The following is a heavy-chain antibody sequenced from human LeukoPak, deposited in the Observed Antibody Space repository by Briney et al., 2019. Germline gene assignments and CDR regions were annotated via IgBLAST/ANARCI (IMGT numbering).Heavy chain of an antibody. Sequence: GGSLRLSCAASGFAFSSYAMHWVRQAPGKGLEWVAVISYDGSNKYYADSVKGRFTTSRDNSKNTLYLQMNSLRAEDTAVYYCARSTVVRQWLVLAKLKGSWFDPWGQGTLVTVSS. V-gene: IGHV3-30-3*01. CDR2: ISYDGSNK. CDR1: GFAFSSYA. D-gene: IGHD6-19*01. J-gene: IGHJ5*02. CDR3: ARSTVVRQWLVLAKLKGSWFDP.